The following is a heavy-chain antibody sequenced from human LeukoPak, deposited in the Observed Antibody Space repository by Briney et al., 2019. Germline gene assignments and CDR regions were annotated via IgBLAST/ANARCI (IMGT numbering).Heavy chain of an antibody. CDR1: GFTFSSYA. Sequence: GGSLRLSCAASGFTFSSYAMSWVRQAPGKGLEWVSAISGSGGSTYYADSVKGRFTISRDNSKNTLYLQMNSLRAEDTAVYYCAKDSTLYPSYNWFDPWGQGTLVTVPS. J-gene: IGHJ5*02. D-gene: IGHD2-8*01. V-gene: IGHV3-23*01. CDR2: ISGSGGST. CDR3: AKDSTLYPSYNWFDP.